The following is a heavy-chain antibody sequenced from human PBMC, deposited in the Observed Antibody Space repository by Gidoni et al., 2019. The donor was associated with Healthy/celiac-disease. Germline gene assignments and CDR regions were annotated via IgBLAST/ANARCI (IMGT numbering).Heavy chain of an antibody. D-gene: IGHD3-22*01. J-gene: IGHJ4*02. CDR1: GCTFSSYA. CDR2: ISGSGGST. V-gene: IGHV3-23*01. CDR3: AKWVFYYYDSSGSVDY. Sequence: EVQLLESGGGLVQPGGSLRLFCAASGCTFSSYAMSWGRPAPGKGLEWVSAISGSGGSTYYADSVKGRFTISRDNSKNTLYLQMNSLRAEDTAVYYCAKWVFYYYDSSGSVDYWGQGTLVTVSS.